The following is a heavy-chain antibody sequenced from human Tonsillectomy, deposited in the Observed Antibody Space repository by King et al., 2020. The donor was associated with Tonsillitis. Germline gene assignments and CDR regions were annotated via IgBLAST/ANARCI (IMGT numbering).Heavy chain of an antibody. J-gene: IGHJ4*02. Sequence: VQLVESGGGLVQPGGSLRLSCAVSGLTFSRLSMSWVRQDPGKRLEWVSAISGSGRDTFYADSVKGRFTISRDNFRNTLYLQMNSLRADDTAVYYCANYPATAVVSDYWGQGTLVTVSS. CDR2: ISGSGRDT. CDR1: GLTFSRLS. D-gene: IGHD5-18*01. CDR3: ANYPATAVVSDY. V-gene: IGHV3-23*04.